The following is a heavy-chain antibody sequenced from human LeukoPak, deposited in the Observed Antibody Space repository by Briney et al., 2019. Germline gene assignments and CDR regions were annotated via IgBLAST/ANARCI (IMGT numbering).Heavy chain of an antibody. Sequence: PGRSLRLSCAASGFSYSSYGMHWARQAPGKGLEWVAVISHDGSNKYYADSVKGRFTISRDNSKNTLYLQMNSLRAEDTAVYYCARGTYYDRLGVTFDIWGQGTMVTVSS. CDR3: ARGTYYDRLGVTFDI. V-gene: IGHV3-30*03. J-gene: IGHJ3*02. CDR1: GFSYSSYG. D-gene: IGHD3-22*01. CDR2: ISHDGSNK.